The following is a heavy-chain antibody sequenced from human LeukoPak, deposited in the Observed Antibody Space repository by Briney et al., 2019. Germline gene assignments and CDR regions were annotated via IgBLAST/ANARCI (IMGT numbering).Heavy chain of an antibody. J-gene: IGHJ4*02. D-gene: IGHD1-14*01. Sequence: GGSLRLSCAASGFTFSAYSMNWVRQAPGKGLEWVSYISSSSSTIYYADSVKGRFTISRDNAKNSLYLQMNSLKPDDTAVYYCATDVTGGAISFWGQGALVTVSS. V-gene: IGHV3-48*04. CDR3: ATDVTGGAISF. CDR2: ISSSSSTI. CDR1: GFTFSAYS.